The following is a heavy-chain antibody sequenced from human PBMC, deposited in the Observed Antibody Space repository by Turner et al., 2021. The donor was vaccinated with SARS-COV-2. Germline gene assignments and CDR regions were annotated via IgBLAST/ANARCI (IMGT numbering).Heavy chain of an antibody. Sequence: QVQLVESGGGVVQPGRSLRLSCAASGFTFSSYGMHWVRQAPGKGLELVALIWYDGSNKYYADSVKGRFTISRDNSKNTLYLQMNSLRAEDTAVYYCARDLFQDYGSGSYRLDYWGQGTLVTVSS. CDR2: IWYDGSNK. CDR3: ARDLFQDYGSGSYRLDY. J-gene: IGHJ4*02. CDR1: GFTFSSYG. D-gene: IGHD3-10*01. V-gene: IGHV3-33*01.